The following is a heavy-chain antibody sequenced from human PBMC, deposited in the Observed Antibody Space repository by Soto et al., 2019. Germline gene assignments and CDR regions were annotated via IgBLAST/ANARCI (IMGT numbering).Heavy chain of an antibody. CDR2: IIPIFGTA. Sequence: SVKVSCKASGGTFSSYAISWVRQAPGQGLEWMGGIIPIFGTANYAQKFQGRVTITADESTSTAYMELSSLRSEDTAVYYCARDPREVAATMNYYYYYGMDVWGQGTTVTVSS. V-gene: IGHV1-69*13. CDR3: ARDPREVAATMNYYYYYGMDV. D-gene: IGHD5-12*01. CDR1: GGTFSSYA. J-gene: IGHJ6*02.